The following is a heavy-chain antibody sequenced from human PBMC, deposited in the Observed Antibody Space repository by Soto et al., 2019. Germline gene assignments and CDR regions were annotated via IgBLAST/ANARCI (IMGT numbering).Heavy chain of an antibody. CDR2: IVPIFGTA. J-gene: IGHJ6*02. CDR3: ASFPTVTPQPYSYYYGMDV. D-gene: IGHD4-17*01. Sequence: GASVSVSCKASGGTFSSYAISWVRQAPGQGLEWMGGIVPIFGTANYAQKFQGRVTITADESTSTAYMELSSLRSEDTAVYYCASFPTVTPQPYSYYYGMDVWGQGTTVTVSS. CDR1: GGTFSSYA. V-gene: IGHV1-69*13.